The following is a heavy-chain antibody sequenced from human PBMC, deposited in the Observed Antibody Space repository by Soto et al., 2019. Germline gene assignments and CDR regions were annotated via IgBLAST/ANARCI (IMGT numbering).Heavy chain of an antibody. D-gene: IGHD1-26*01. CDR2: ISGNNGNT. J-gene: IGHJ4*02. Sequence: QVQLVQSRAEVKKPGASVKVSCKASGYTFTSYGISWVRQAPGQGLEWMGRISGNNGNTNDAQKLQDRVTRTTDTSTSTAYMELRSLRSDDTAVYYCAREKSGTYYGTFDYWGQGTLVTVSS. CDR3: AREKSGTYYGTFDY. CDR1: GYTFTSYG. V-gene: IGHV1-18*01.